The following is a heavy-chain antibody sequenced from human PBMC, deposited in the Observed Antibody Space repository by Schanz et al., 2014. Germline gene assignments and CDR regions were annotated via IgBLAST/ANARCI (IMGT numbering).Heavy chain of an antibody. V-gene: IGHV4-61*02. CDR3: AREPLSGYNWFDP. J-gene: IGHJ5*02. Sequence: QVQLQESGPGLVKPSQTLSLTCIVSGGSISSGTYYWSWLRQPAGKGLEWIGRIYTSGSTNYNPSLKSRVTISLDTSKTQFSLKLSSVTAADTAVYYCAREPLSGYNWFDPWGQGSLXTVSS. CDR1: GGSISSGTYY. D-gene: IGHD6-25*01. CDR2: IYTSGST.